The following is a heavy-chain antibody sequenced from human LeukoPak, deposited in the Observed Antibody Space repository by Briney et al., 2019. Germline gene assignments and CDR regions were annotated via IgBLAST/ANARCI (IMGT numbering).Heavy chain of an antibody. Sequence: GGSLRLSCAASGFTFSTYGVHWVRQAPGKGLEWVAFIRYDGSNKYYADSVKGRFTISRDNSKNTLYLQMNSLRAEDTAVYYCAKRPPAYYYDSSGYYGGYFDYWGQGTLVTVSS. D-gene: IGHD3-22*01. J-gene: IGHJ4*02. V-gene: IGHV3-30*02. CDR3: AKRPPAYYYDSSGYYGGYFDY. CDR2: IRYDGSNK. CDR1: GFTFSTYG.